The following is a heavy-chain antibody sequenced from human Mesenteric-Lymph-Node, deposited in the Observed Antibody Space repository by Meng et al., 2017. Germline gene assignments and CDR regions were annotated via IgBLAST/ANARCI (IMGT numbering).Heavy chain of an antibody. CDR1: GLSISSKLQ. D-gene: IGHD1-26*01. V-gene: IGHV4-4*02. CDR2: IDGSAST. J-gene: IGHJ4*02. Sequence: VTPSDVWPLPCGAAGLSISSKLQRTWVRHPPGKVLELIGDIDGSASTNYNPSLNSRISISLDKAKNHFSLKVNSVTAADTAVYYCARGKQDAWELLAYWGQGALVTVSS. CDR3: ARGKQDAWELLAY.